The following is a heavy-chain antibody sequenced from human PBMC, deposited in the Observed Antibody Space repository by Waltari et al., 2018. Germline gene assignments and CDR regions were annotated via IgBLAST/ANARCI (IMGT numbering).Heavy chain of an antibody. J-gene: IGHJ4*02. CDR1: GYTFTSYD. CDR2: MNPNSGNT. Sequence: QVQLVQSGAEVKKPGASVKVSCKASGYTFTSYDINWGRQATGQGLEWMGWMNPNSGNTGYAQKVQGRVTMTRNTSISTADMELGSLRAEDTAVYYCARGREWELLEYWGQGTLVTVSS. D-gene: IGHD1-26*01. V-gene: IGHV1-8*01. CDR3: ARGREWELLEY.